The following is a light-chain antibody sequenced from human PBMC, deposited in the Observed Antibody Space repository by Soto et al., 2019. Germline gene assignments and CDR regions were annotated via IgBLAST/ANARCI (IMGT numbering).Light chain of an antibody. Sequence: EIVMTQSASTLSGSAGERATLSCRASQSVSNKLVWYQQKPGQAPRLLIYAASTRATGIPARFSGSGYETEFNLTISSLQSEDLAVYYCQQYANWPKTFGQGTKVDIK. V-gene: IGKV3-15*01. CDR3: QQYANWPKT. CDR2: AAS. CDR1: QSVSNK. J-gene: IGKJ1*01.